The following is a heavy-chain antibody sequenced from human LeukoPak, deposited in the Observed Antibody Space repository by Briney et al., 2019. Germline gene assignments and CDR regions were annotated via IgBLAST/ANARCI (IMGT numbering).Heavy chain of an antibody. CDR3: AKSPLDYCSGGSCYFYFDS. CDR1: RFTFSTYV. Sequence: GSLRLSCAASRFTFSTYVMSWVRQAPGKALEWVSGISGSGGSTYYADSVKGRFAVSRDTSKSTLYLQMNSLRAEDTAVYYCAKSPLDYCSGGSCYFYFDSWGQGTLATVSS. V-gene: IGHV3-23*01. CDR2: ISGSGGST. D-gene: IGHD2-15*01. J-gene: IGHJ4*02.